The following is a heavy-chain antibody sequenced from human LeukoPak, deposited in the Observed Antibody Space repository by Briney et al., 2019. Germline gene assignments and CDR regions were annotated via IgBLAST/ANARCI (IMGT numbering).Heavy chain of an antibody. CDR1: GYSFTSYW. D-gene: IGHD2-2*01. CDR2: IYPGDSDT. J-gene: IGHJ4*02. V-gene: IGHV5-51*01. CDR3: AKIDRQYCSRGSCYALDY. Sequence: PGESLKISCKCSGYSFTSYWIGWVRQMPGKGLEWMGIIYPGDSDTRYSPSFQGQVHISVDKSISTAYLQWSSLKASDTAIYYCAKIDRQYCSRGSCYALDYWGQGTQVTVSS.